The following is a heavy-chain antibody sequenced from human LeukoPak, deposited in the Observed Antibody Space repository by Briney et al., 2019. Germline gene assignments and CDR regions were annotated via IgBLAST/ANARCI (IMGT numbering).Heavy chain of an antibody. CDR1: GFTFSSYA. V-gene: IGHV3-30*04. Sequence: GGSLRLSCAASGFTFSSYAMHWVRQAPGKGLEWVAVISYDGSNKYYTDSVKGRFTISRDNSKNTLYLQMNSLRAEDTAVYYCAGDRATSYFDYWGQGALVTISS. CDR3: AGDRATSYFDY. J-gene: IGHJ4*02. D-gene: IGHD1-26*01. CDR2: ISYDGSNK.